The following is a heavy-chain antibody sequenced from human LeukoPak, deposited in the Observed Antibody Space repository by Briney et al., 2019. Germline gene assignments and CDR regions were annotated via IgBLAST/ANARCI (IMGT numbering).Heavy chain of an antibody. J-gene: IGHJ4*02. Sequence: ASVKVSCKASGYTFTGYYIHWVRQAPGQGLEWMGWINPHSGGTSYAQNFQGRVTMTRDTSISTAYMDLSRLRSDDTAFCYCARDSNYYGSASYYNLDYWGQGTLVTVSS. D-gene: IGHD3-10*01. V-gene: IGHV1-2*02. CDR3: ARDSNYYGSASYYNLDY. CDR1: GYTFTGYY. CDR2: INPHSGGT.